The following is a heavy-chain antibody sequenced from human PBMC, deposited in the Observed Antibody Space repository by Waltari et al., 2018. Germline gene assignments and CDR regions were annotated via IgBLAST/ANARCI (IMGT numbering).Heavy chain of an antibody. D-gene: IGHD1-26*01. Sequence: EVQLVESGGGLVQPGWSMRLSCAASGFTYSSSNMHWVRQAPGKGLEWVSYISSSSSTIYYADSVKGRFTISRDNAKNSLYLQMNSLRAEDTAVYYCASGEGELPYFDYWGQGTLVTVSS. V-gene: IGHV3-48*04. CDR1: GFTYSSSN. J-gene: IGHJ4*02. CDR3: ASGEGELPYFDY. CDR2: ISSSSSTI.